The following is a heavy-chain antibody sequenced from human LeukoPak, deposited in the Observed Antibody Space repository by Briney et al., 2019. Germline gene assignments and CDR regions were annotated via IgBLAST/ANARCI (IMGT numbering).Heavy chain of an antibody. Sequence: TASETLSLTCTVSGVSISSYYWNWLRQPAGKGLEWIGRIYTSGSTNYNPSLKSRVTMSVDTSKNQFSLKLSSVTAADTAVYYCARGLYGYCSSTSCWEGLGYWGQGTLVTVSS. J-gene: IGHJ4*02. CDR3: ARGLYGYCSSTSCWEGLGY. V-gene: IGHV4-4*07. CDR2: IYTSGST. D-gene: IGHD2-2*01. CDR1: GVSISSYY.